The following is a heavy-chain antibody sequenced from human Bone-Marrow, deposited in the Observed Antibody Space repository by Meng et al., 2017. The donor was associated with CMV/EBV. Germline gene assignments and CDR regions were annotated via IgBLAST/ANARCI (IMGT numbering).Heavy chain of an antibody. CDR2: IYYSGST. D-gene: IGHD3-16*01. V-gene: IGHV4-61*05. Sequence: SETLSLTCTVSGGSISSSSYYWGWIRQPPGKGLEWIGYIYYSGSTNYNPSLRSRVTITVDTPKNQFSLELTSVTAADTAVYYCARALGRTSFAFDIWGQGTMVTVSS. CDR1: GGSISSSSYY. CDR3: ARALGRTSFAFDI. J-gene: IGHJ3*02.